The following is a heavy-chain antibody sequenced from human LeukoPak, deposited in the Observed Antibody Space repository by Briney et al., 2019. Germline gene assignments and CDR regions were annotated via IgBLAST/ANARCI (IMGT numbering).Heavy chain of an antibody. CDR3: ARDLGMVAATGGDY. V-gene: IGHV3-30*01. Sequence: RRSLRLSCAASGFTFSSYAMHWVRQAPGKGLEWVAVISYDGSNKYYADSVKGRFTISRDNSKNTLYLQMNRLRAEDTAVYYCARDLGMVAATGGDYWGQGTLVTVSS. J-gene: IGHJ4*02. CDR1: GFTFSSYA. CDR2: ISYDGSNK. D-gene: IGHD2-15*01.